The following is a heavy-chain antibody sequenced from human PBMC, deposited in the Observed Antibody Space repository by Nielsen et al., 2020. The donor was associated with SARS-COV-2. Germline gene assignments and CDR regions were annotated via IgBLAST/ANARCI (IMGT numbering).Heavy chain of an antibody. CDR3: AREGRNLPLNY. J-gene: IGHJ4*02. Sequence: GESLKISCAASGFTFSDYYMSWIRQAPGKGLEWVSYISSSSSYTNYADSVKGRFTISRDNAKNSLYQQMNALRAEDTAVYYCAREGRNLPLNYWGQGTLVTVSS. CDR2: ISSSSSYT. V-gene: IGHV3-11*05. CDR1: GFTFSDYY.